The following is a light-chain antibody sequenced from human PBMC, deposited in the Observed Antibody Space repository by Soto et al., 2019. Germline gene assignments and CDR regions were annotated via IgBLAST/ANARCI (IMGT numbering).Light chain of an antibody. CDR1: QGIRND. J-gene: IGKJ1*01. CDR2: ATS. CDR3: LQYWDYSWT. Sequence: IQMTQSPSSLSASVGDRVTITCRASQGIRNDLGWYQQKVGRPPKRLIYATSTLQNGVPWRFSGSGSGTEFTLTISSLQPEDFATYYCLQYWDYSWTFGQGTKVDIK. V-gene: IGKV1-17*01.